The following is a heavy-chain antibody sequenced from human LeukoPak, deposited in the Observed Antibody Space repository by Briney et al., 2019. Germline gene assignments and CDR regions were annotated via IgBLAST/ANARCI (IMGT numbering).Heavy chain of an antibody. Sequence: PSQTLSLTCTVSGGSISSGGYYWSWIRQHPGKGLEWIGYIYYSGSTYYNPSLKSRVTISVDTSKNQFSLKLSSVTAADRAVYYWARGGGVLGGGGVDYWGQGTLVTVSS. CDR1: GGSISSGGYY. D-gene: IGHD3-16*01. CDR3: ARGGGVLGGGGVDY. CDR2: IYYSGST. V-gene: IGHV4-31*03. J-gene: IGHJ4*02.